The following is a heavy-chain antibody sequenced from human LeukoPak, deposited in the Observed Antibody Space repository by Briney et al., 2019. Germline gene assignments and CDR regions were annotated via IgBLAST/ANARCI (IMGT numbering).Heavy chain of an antibody. CDR2: IYYSGST. J-gene: IGHJ3*02. D-gene: IGHD3-22*01. Sequence: SETLSLTCTVSGGSISSGGYYWSWIRQHPGKGLEWTGYIYYSGSTYYNPSLKSRVTISVDTSKNQFSLKLSSVTAADTAVYYCARADSSGYSLYAFDIWGQGTMVTVSS. CDR3: ARADSSGYSLYAFDI. V-gene: IGHV4-31*03. CDR1: GGSISSGGYY.